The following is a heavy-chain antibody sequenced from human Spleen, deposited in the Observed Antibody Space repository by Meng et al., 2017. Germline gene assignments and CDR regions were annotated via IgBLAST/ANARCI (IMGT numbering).Heavy chain of an antibody. CDR3: ARGIGSAAGFVDF. CDR2: IYYTGSA. J-gene: IGHJ4*02. Sequence: SETLSPTCTASGASIRSSGVYWGWIRQPPGKGLEWTGSIYYTGSAYYSPSLKSRVTISVDTSKTHFSLRLTSVTAADTAIYYCARGIGSAAGFVDFWGQGTLVTVSS. D-gene: IGHD3-3*01. CDR1: GASIRSSGVY. V-gene: IGHV4-39*07.